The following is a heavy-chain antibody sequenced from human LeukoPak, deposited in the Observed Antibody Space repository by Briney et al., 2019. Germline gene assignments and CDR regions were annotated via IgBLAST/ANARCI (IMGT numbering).Heavy chain of an antibody. CDR3: AKAVPRYYYDSSGYYYAY. CDR1: GGSFSGYY. J-gene: IGHJ4*02. Sequence: SETLSLTCAVYGGSFSGYYWSWIRQPPGKGLEWIGEINHSGSTNYNPSLKSRVTISVDTSKNQFSLKLSSVTAADTAVYYCAKAVPRYYYDSSGYYYAYWGQGTLVTVSS. CDR2: INHSGST. D-gene: IGHD3-22*01. V-gene: IGHV4-34*01.